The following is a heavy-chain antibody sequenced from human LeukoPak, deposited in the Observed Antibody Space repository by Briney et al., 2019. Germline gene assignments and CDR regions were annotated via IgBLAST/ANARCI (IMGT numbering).Heavy chain of an antibody. D-gene: IGHD4-11*01. J-gene: IGHJ6*02. CDR2: IWYDGSNK. CDR3: ARGNSNYETYYYSMDV. V-gene: IGHV3-33*01. CDR1: GFTFSSYG. Sequence: PGGSLRLSCAASGFTFSSYGMHWVRQAPGKGLEWVAVIWYDGSNKYYADSVKGRFTISRDNSKNTLYLQMNSLRAEDTAVYYCARGNSNYETYYYSMDVWGQGTTVTVSS.